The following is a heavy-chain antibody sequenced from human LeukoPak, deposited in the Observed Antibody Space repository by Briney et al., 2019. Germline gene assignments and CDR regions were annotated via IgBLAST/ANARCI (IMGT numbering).Heavy chain of an antibody. J-gene: IGHJ6*03. D-gene: IGHD5-18*01. CDR2: ISSSGSTI. CDR1: GFTFSSYE. V-gene: IGHV3-48*03. CDR3: ARGLQLWSFYYYMDV. Sequence: GGSLRLSCAASGFTFSSYEMNWVRQAPGKGLEWVSYISSSGSTIYYADSVKGRFTISRDNAKNSLYLQMNTLRVEDTAVYYCARGLQLWSFYYYMDVWGKGATVTVSS.